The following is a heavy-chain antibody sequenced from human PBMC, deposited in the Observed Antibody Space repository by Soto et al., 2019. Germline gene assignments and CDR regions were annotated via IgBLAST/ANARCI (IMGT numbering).Heavy chain of an antibody. J-gene: IGHJ3*02. CDR2: ISSSSSTI. Sequence: PGGSLRLSCAASGFTFSSYSMNWVRQAPGKGLEWVSYISSSSSTIYYADSVKGRFTISRDNAKNSLYLQMNSLRDEDTAVYYCARDVLYYYDGSGPDPYNAFDIWGQGTMVTVSS. CDR3: ARDVLYYYDGSGPDPYNAFDI. CDR1: GFTFSSYS. V-gene: IGHV3-48*02. D-gene: IGHD3-22*01.